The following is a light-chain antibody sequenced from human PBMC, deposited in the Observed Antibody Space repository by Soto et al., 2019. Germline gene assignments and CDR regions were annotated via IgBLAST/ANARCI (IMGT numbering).Light chain of an antibody. V-gene: IGKV1-5*01. CDR2: DAS. J-gene: IGKJ5*01. Sequence: DIQMTQSPSTLSASVGDRVTITCRAIQSISSWLAWYQQKPGKAPKLLIYDASSLESGVPSRFSGSGSGTEFTLTISSLQSEDFAVYYCQQYNNWPPPITFGQGTRLEI. CDR1: QSISSW. CDR3: QQYNNWPPPIT.